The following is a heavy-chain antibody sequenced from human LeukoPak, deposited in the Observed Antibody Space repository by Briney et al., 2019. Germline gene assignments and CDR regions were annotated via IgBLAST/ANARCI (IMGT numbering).Heavy chain of an antibody. Sequence: GGSLRLSCAASGFTFSSYSMNWVRQAPGKGLEWVSYISSSSSTIYYADSVKGRFTISRDNAKNSLYLQMNSLRAEDTAVYYCARATMVRGVTWGQGTLVTVSS. J-gene: IGHJ5*02. CDR2: ISSSSSTI. D-gene: IGHD3-10*01. CDR1: GFTFSSYS. CDR3: ARATMVRGVT. V-gene: IGHV3-48*01.